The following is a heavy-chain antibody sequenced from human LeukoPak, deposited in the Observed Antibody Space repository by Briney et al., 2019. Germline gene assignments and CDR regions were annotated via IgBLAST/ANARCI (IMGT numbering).Heavy chain of an antibody. Sequence: ASVKVSCKASGYTFTSYGVSWVRQAPGEGLEWMGWISGYNGNTKYAQKVQGRVTMTTDTSTGTAYMELRSLRSDDTAVYYCARGYSYGSDYYYGMDVWGQGTTVTVSS. D-gene: IGHD5-18*01. CDR2: ISGYNGNT. CDR3: ARGYSYGSDYYYGMDV. J-gene: IGHJ6*02. V-gene: IGHV1-18*01. CDR1: GYTFTSYG.